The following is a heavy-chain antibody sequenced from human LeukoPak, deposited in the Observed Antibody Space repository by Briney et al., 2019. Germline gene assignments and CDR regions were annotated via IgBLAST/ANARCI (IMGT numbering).Heavy chain of an antibody. D-gene: IGHD5-18*01. CDR3: ARERNTAMGLDY. J-gene: IGHJ4*02. Sequence: SETLSLPCTVSCVSLNSVGDYWSWIRQHPGKGLEGIGDIHFSWSTYYNPYLNSRITISVDTSKNQFYLMLSSVTAADTAVYYCARERNTAMGLDYWGQGTLVTVSS. CDR2: IHFSWST. CDR1: CVSLNSVGDY. V-gene: IGHV4-31*03.